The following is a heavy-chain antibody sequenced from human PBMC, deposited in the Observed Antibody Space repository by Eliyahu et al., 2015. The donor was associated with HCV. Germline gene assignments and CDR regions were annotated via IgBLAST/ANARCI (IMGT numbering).Heavy chain of an antibody. Sequence: QVQLQQWGAGLLKPSETLSLTCAVYGGSLSGYYWTWIRQPPGKGLECIAKIFHGGTTHYNPSLKSRVTISLDTSKNQFSLKLNSVAAADAAVYYCARGRAVMVGGTVYHYAMDVWGQGTTVTVSS. CDR2: IFHGGTT. CDR1: GGSLSGYY. CDR3: ARGRAVMVGGTVYHYAMDV. J-gene: IGHJ6*02. D-gene: IGHD2-15*01. V-gene: IGHV4-34*01.